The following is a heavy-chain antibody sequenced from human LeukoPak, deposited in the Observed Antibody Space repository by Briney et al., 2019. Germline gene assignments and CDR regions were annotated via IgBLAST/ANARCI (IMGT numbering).Heavy chain of an antibody. CDR1: GFTFSSYG. D-gene: IGHD6-19*01. CDR3: AKDCRKSSGWSRYAFDI. Sequence: GGSLRLSCAASGFTFSSYGMHWVRQAPGKGLEWVAFIRYDGSNKYYADSVKGRFTISRDNSKNTLYLQMNSLRAEDTAVYYCAKDCRKSSGWSRYAFDIWGQGTMVTVSS. J-gene: IGHJ3*02. V-gene: IGHV3-30*02. CDR2: IRYDGSNK.